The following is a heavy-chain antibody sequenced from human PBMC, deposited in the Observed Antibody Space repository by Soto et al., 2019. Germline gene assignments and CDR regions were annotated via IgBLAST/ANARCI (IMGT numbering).Heavy chain of an antibody. D-gene: IGHD5-12*01. Sequence: SVKVSCKASGGTFSSYAISWGRQAPVQGLEWMGGIIPIFGTANYAQKFQGRVTITADESTSTAYMELSSLRSEDTAVYYCARVFTSDGYNEYYFDYWGQGTLVTVSS. CDR3: ARVFTSDGYNEYYFDY. CDR1: GGTFSSYA. J-gene: IGHJ4*02. V-gene: IGHV1-69*01. CDR2: IIPIFGTA.